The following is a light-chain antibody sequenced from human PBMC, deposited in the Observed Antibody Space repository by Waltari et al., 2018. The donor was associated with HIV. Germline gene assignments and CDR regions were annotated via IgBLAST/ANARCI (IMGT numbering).Light chain of an antibody. V-gene: IGKV3-11*01. CDR3: QQRSSWPRT. CDR1: QSVSSY. CDR2: DAS. J-gene: IGKJ1*01. Sequence: EIVLTQSPATLSLSPGERATLSCRASQSVSSYLAWYQQKPGQAPRLLFYDASNRATGIPARFSGSGSGTDFTLTISSLEPEDFAVYYCQQRSSWPRTFGRGTKVEIK.